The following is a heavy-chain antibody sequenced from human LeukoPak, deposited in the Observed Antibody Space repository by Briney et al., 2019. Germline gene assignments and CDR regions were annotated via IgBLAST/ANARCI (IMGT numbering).Heavy chain of an antibody. D-gene: IGHD3-22*01. J-gene: IGHJ4*02. CDR3: AKLGFDSSGSHTLLDY. CDR2: ISYDGRNS. V-gene: IGHV3-30*18. Sequence: GGSLRLSCAASGFTFSVYAMHWVRQGPGKGLEWVASISYDGRNSHYADSVRGRFTISRDNYKSTLNLQMNSLRPEDTAVYYCAKLGFDSSGSHTLLDYWGQGTQVTVSS. CDR1: GFTFSVYA.